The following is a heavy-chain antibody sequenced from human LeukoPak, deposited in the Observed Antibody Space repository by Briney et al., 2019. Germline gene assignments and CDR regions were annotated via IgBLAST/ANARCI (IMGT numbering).Heavy chain of an antibody. CDR3: ARIGYDYVWGSYRYSRYYYMDV. V-gene: IGHV4-34*01. D-gene: IGHD3-16*02. J-gene: IGHJ6*03. CDR1: GGSFSGYY. CDR2: INHSGST. Sequence: SETLSLTCAVYGGSFSGYYWSWIRQPPGKGLEWIGEINHSGSTNYNPSLKSRVTISVDTSKNQFSLKLSSVTAAGTAVYYCARIGYDYVWGSYRYSRYYYMDVWGKGTTVAVSS.